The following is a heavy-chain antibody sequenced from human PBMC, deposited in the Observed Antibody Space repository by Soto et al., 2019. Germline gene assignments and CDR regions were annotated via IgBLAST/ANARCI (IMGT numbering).Heavy chain of an antibody. CDR1: GFTFSSYW. CDR2: IKQDGRET. Sequence: EVQLVESGGGLVQPGGSLRLSCAASGFTFSSYWMSWVRQAPGKALECVANIKQDGRETYYVDSVKGRFTISRDNANSALYRQMDSLGAEDTAVYYCAGGTSHYNFVHVWYWGQGTHVIVSS. CDR3: AGGTSHYNFVHVWY. D-gene: IGHD3-16*01. J-gene: IGHJ4*02. V-gene: IGHV3-7*03.